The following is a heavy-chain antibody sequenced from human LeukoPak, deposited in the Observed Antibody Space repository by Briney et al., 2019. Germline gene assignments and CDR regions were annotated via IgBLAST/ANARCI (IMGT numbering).Heavy chain of an antibody. V-gene: IGHV1-58*02. CDR1: GFTFSNSA. D-gene: IGHD5-24*01. Sequence: SVKVSCEASGFTFSNSAMQWVRQARGQRLEWIGWIVVASGNTKYAQKFQERVTITRDRSTSTAYMELSSLRPEDTALYYCAAAPIEMQQRGFDYWGQGSLVTVSS. CDR3: AAAPIEMQQRGFDY. J-gene: IGHJ4*02. CDR2: IVVASGNT.